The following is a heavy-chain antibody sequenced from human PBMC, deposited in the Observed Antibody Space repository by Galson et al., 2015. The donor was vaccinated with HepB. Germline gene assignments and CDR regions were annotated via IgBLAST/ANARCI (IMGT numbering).Heavy chain of an antibody. CDR3: ARSVGSGSYDDYFDY. CDR2: IIPILGIA. D-gene: IGHD3-10*01. J-gene: IGHJ4*02. Sequence: SVKVSCKASGGTFSSYTISWVRQAPGQGLEWMGRIIPILGIANYAQKFQGRVTITADKSTSTAYMELSSLRSEDTAVCYCARSVGSGSYDDYFDYWGQGTLVTVSS. V-gene: IGHV1-69*02. CDR1: GGTFSSYT.